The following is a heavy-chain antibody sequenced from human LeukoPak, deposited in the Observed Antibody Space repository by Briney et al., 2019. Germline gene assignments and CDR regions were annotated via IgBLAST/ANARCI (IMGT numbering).Heavy chain of an antibody. J-gene: IGHJ5*02. V-gene: IGHV4-39*01. CDR3: ARLLSPGWFDP. CDR1: GGSISSSSYY. Sequence: SETLSLTCTVSGGSISSSSYYWGWIRQPPGKGLEWIGSIYYSGSTYYKSSLYSRVTISADTSKNQFSLNLRSVTAADTAVYYCARLLSPGWFDPWGQGTLVTVSS. CDR2: IYYSGST. D-gene: IGHD2/OR15-2a*01.